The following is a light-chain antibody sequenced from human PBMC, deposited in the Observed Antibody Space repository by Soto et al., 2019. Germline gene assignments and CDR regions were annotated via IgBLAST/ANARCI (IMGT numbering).Light chain of an antibody. CDR3: QQRSNWPPIT. Sequence: EIVLTQSPATLSLSPGERATLSCRASQSVNKYLAWYQQKPGQAPRLLIYDASNRATGIPARFSGSGSGTDFTLTISSLEPEDFAVYYCQQRSNWPPITFGPGTRLEIK. CDR2: DAS. V-gene: IGKV3-11*01. CDR1: QSVNKY. J-gene: IGKJ5*01.